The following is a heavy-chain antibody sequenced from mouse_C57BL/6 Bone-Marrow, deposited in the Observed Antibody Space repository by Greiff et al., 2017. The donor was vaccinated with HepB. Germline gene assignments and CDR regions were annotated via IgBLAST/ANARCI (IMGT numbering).Heavy chain of an antibody. CDR2: IDPENGDT. V-gene: IGHV14-4*01. CDR3: VDYYYYDEVYFDY. D-gene: IGHD2-4*01. CDR1: GFNIKDDY. Sequence: VQLQQSGAELVRPGASVKLSCTASGFNIKDDYMHWVKQRPEQGLEWIGWIDPENGDTEYASKFQGKATITADTSSNTAYLQLSSLTSEDTAVYYFVDYYYYDEVYFDYWGQGTTLTVSS. J-gene: IGHJ2*01.